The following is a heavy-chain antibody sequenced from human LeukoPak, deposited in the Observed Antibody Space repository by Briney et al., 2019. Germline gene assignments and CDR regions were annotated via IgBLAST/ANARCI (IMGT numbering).Heavy chain of an antibody. D-gene: IGHD1-26*01. CDR3: ARGRSGRFDY. Sequence: PSETLSLTCAVYGGSSVVNTWTGFARPPGRGLEWIGEINHSGSTNYNPSLKSRVTISVDTSKNQFSLKLSSVTAADTAVYYCARGRSGRFDYWGQGTLVTVSS. CDR2: INHSGST. V-gene: IGHV4-34*01. J-gene: IGHJ4*02. CDR1: GGSSVVNT.